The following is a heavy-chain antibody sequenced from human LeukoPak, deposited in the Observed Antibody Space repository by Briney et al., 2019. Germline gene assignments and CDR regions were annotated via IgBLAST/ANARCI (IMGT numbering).Heavy chain of an antibody. CDR1: GGSFSGYY. J-gene: IGHJ4*02. CDR2: INHSGST. V-gene: IGHV4-34*01. Sequence: PSETLSLTCAVYGGSFSGYYWSWIRQPPGKGLEWIWEINHSGSTNYNPSLKSRVTISVDTSKNQFSLKLSSVTAADTAVYYCARGIYRRYQLLLDYWGQGTLVTVSS. CDR3: ARGIYRRYQLLLDY. D-gene: IGHD2-2*01.